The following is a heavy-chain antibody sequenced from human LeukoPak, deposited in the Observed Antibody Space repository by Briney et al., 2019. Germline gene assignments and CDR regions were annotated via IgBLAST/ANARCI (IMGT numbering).Heavy chain of an antibody. V-gene: IGHV3-15*01. Sequence: SGGSLRLSCAASGFTFSNAWMSWVRQAPGKGREWVGRIKSKIDGGTTDYAAPVKGRFTLSRDDSKNTLYLQMNSLKTEDTAVYYCTTERRYINSWYFDVWGRGTLVTVSS. J-gene: IGHJ2*01. CDR2: IKSKIDGGTT. CDR3: TTERRYINSWYFDV. CDR1: GFTFSNAW. D-gene: IGHD6-13*01.